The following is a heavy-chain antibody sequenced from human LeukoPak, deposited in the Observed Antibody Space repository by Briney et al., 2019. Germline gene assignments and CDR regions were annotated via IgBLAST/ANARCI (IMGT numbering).Heavy chain of an antibody. J-gene: IGHJ4*02. Sequence: GGSLRLSCTASGFTFGDYGMTWVRQPPGKGLEWVSGVNWNGDNTAYGDSVRGRFTVSRDNAKNSLYLQMNSLRAEDTAVYYCARDYYDSSGYYPLGSSVGYWGQGTLVTVSS. V-gene: IGHV3-20*04. CDR1: GFTFGDYG. CDR2: VNWNGDNT. D-gene: IGHD3-22*01. CDR3: ARDYYDSSGYYPLGSSVGY.